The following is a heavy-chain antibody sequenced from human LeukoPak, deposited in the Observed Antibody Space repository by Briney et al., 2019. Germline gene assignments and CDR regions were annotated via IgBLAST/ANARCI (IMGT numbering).Heavy chain of an antibody. CDR1: GYTLTELS. Sequence: ASVKVSCKVSGYTLTELSMHWVRQAPGKGLEWMGGFDPEDGETIYAQKFQGRVTMTEDTSTDTAYMELSSLRSEDTAVYYCTTLVASPFFSLQGSLRKEEIDEKYYFDYWGQGTLVTVSS. D-gene: IGHD5-12*01. CDR2: FDPEDGET. V-gene: IGHV1-24*01. J-gene: IGHJ4*02. CDR3: TTLVASPFFSLQGSLRKEEIDEKYYFDY.